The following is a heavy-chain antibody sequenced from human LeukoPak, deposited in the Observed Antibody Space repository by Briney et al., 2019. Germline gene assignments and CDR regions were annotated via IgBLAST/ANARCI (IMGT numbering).Heavy chain of an antibody. CDR2: IYTSGST. CDR1: GGSISSYY. V-gene: IGHV4-4*09. D-gene: IGHD3-10*01. J-gene: IGHJ6*03. Sequence: PSETLSLTCTVSGGSISSYYWSWIRQPPGKGLEWIGYIYTSGSTNYNPSLKSRVTISVDTSKNQFSLKLSSVTAADTAVYYCARQVVRGRYYYYYMDVWGKGTTVTVSS. CDR3: ARQVVRGRYYYYYMDV.